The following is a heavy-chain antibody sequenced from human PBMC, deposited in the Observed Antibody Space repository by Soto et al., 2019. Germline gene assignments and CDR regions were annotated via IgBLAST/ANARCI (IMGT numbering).Heavy chain of an antibody. V-gene: IGHV3-53*01. D-gene: IGHD6-13*01. J-gene: IGHJ5*02. CDR1: GFTVSSNP. CDR3: ARGGGAAAGTGGFDP. Sequence: EVQLVESGGGLIQPGGSLRLSCAASGFTVSSNPMSWVRQAPGKGLEWVSVIYSGGTTYYADSVKGRFTIFRDNSKNTLYLQRNSLRAEDTAVYYCARGGGAAAGTGGFDPWGQGTLVTVSS. CDR2: IYSGGTT.